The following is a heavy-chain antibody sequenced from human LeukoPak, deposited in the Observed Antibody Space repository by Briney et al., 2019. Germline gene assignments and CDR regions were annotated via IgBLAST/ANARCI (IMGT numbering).Heavy chain of an antibody. Sequence: SETLSLTCTVSGGSISSSSYYWGWIRQPPGKGLEWIGSIYYSGSTYYNPSLKSRVTISVDTSKNQFSLKLSSVAAADTAVYYCARQYGGYSGYDSDWFDPWGQGTLVTVSS. D-gene: IGHD5-12*01. CDR3: ARQYGGYSGYDSDWFDP. V-gene: IGHV4-39*01. J-gene: IGHJ5*02. CDR1: GGSISSSSYY. CDR2: IYYSGST.